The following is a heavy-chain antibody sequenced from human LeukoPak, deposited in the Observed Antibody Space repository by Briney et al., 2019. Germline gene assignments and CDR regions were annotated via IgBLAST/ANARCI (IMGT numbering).Heavy chain of an antibody. CDR3: AGDNVPGYFDY. J-gene: IGHJ4*02. V-gene: IGHV4-38-2*02. D-gene: IGHD2-8*01. CDR1: GYSISSVYY. Sequence: PSETLSLTCTVSGYSISSVYYWGWIRQPPGKGLEWIGSISHSGTTYYNPSLRSRVTISVDTSKNQFSLKLSSVTAADTALYYCAGDNVPGYFDYWGQGTLVTVSS. CDR2: ISHSGTT.